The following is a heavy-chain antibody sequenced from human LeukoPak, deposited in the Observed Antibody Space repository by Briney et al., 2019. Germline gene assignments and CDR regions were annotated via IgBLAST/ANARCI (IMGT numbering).Heavy chain of an antibody. CDR2: IRYDGSNK. CDR3: AKGGFLSSGSYQGAFDI. Sequence: GGSLRLSCAASGFTFSSYGMHWVRQAPGKGLEWVAFIRYDGSNKYYADSVKGRFTISRDNSKNTLYLQMNSLRAEDTAVYYCAKGGFLSSGSYQGAFDIWGQGTMVTVSS. J-gene: IGHJ3*02. D-gene: IGHD1-26*01. V-gene: IGHV3-30*02. CDR1: GFTFSSYG.